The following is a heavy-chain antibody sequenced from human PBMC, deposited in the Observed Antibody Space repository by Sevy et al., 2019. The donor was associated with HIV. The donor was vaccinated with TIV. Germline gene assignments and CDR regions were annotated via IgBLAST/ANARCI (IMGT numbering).Heavy chain of an antibody. D-gene: IGHD2-21*01. V-gene: IGHV3-15*01. CDR3: TTGGSILQH. CDR1: EFSLSNVW. CDR2: IKSRTEGGTP. J-gene: IGHJ4*02. Sequence: GGSLRLSCAASEFSLSNVWMSWVRQAPGKGLERVGHIKSRTEGGTPDYAAPVKGRFNISRDDSKSTLYLQMNSLKTEDTAVYYCTTGGSILQHWGQGALVTVSS.